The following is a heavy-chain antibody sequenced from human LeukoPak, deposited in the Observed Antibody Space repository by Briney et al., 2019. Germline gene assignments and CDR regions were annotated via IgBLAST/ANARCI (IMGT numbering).Heavy chain of an antibody. CDR2: IYTSGST. J-gene: IGHJ4*02. V-gene: IGHV4-4*07. CDR3: ARIYSSGWWEGYYFDY. D-gene: IGHD6-19*01. Sequence: SETLSLTCTVSGGSISSYYWSWIRQPAGKGLEWIGRIYTSGSTNYNPSLKNRVTISVDKSKNQFSLKLSSVTAADTAVYYCARIYSSGWWEGYYFDYWGQGTLVTVSS. CDR1: GGSISSYY.